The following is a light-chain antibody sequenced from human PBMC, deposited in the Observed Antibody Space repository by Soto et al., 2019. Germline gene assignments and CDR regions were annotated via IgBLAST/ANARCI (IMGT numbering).Light chain of an antibody. CDR3: QQYLSAPFT. J-gene: IGKJ2*01. CDR2: WAS. CDR1: QTLLNSSNNKNY. V-gene: IGKV4-1*01. Sequence: DTVMTQSPDSLAVSLGERATINCKSSQTLLNSSNNKNYLAWYQQKPGQPPKLLIYWASTRESGVPDRFSGSGSGTDFTLTINSLQAEDVAVYYCQQYLSAPFTFGQGTKLEIK.